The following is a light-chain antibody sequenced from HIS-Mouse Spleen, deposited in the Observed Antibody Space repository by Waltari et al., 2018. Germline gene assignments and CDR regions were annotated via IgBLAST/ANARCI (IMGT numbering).Light chain of an antibody. V-gene: IGLV2-23*01. CDR3: CSYAGSSTWV. J-gene: IGLJ3*02. CDR2: EGS. Sequence: QSALTQPASVSGSPVQSITISCTGTSSDVGSYNLVSWYQQHPGKDPKLMSYEGSKRPSGVSNRFAGSKSGNTAYRTISGIQAEDEADYYCCSYAGSSTWVFGGGTKLTVL. CDR1: SSDVGSYNL.